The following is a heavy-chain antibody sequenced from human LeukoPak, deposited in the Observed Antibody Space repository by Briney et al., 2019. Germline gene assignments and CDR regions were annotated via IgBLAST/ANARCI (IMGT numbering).Heavy chain of an antibody. Sequence: PSETLSLTCAVYGGSFSGYYWGWIRQPPGKGLEWLGSTHYSGNTYYNPSLKSRVTISVDTSKNQFSLKLSSVTAADTAVYYCARTYYDSSDIYAFDIWGQGTMVTVSS. CDR3: ARTYYDSSDIYAFDI. CDR1: GGSFSGYY. V-gene: IGHV4-34*01. CDR2: THYSGNT. D-gene: IGHD3-22*01. J-gene: IGHJ3*02.